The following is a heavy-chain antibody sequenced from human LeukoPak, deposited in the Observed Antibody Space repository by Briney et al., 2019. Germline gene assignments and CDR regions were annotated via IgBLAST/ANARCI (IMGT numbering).Heavy chain of an antibody. D-gene: IGHD1-26*01. Sequence: ASVKVSCKASGYTFTSYGISWVRQAPGQGLEWLGGIIPIFGPPNTAQKFQGRVTITADESTSTVHMELSSLTSEDTAMYYCARDRSSGTFDSFGIWGPGTMVTVSS. V-gene: IGHV1-69*13. CDR1: GYTFTSYG. CDR3: ARDRSSGTFDSFGI. J-gene: IGHJ3*02. CDR2: IIPIFGPP.